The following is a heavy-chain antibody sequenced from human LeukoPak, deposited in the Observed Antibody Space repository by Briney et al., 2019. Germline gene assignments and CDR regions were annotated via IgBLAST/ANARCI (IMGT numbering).Heavy chain of an antibody. D-gene: IGHD3-9*01. CDR3: ARGPLTMTRGFDP. J-gene: IGHJ5*02. CDR2: IYYSGST. Sequence: SETLSLTCTVSGGSISSSNYFWGWIRQPPGKGLEWIGSIYYSGSTYYNPSLKSRVTMSVDTSKNQFSLKLNSVTAADTAVYYCARGPLTMTRGFDPWGQGTLVTVSS. V-gene: IGHV4-39*07. CDR1: GGSISSSNYF.